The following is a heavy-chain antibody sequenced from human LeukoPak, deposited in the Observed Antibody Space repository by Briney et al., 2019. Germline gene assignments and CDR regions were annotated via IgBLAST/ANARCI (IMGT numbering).Heavy chain of an antibody. Sequence: SETLSPTCTVSGGSASSGSSDWSWIRQPPGKGLEWIGNIYDGGSTNYNPSLKSRVTISVDTSKNQFSLKLSSVTAADTAVYYCARDPSGYFNYWGQGTLVTVSS. V-gene: IGHV4-61*01. CDR2: IYDGGST. CDR3: ARDPSGYFNY. D-gene: IGHD3-22*01. CDR1: GGSASSGSSD. J-gene: IGHJ4*02.